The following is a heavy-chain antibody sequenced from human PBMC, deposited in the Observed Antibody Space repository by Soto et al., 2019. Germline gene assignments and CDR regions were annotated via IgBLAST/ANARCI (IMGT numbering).Heavy chain of an antibody. CDR1: GGSFSGYY. Sequence: SETLSLTCAVYGGSFSGYYWSWIRQPPGKGLEWIGEINHSGSTNYNPSLKSRVTISVDTSKNQFSLKLSSATAADTAVYYCVLVRGYSGDYYFDYWGQGTLVTVSS. CDR2: INHSGST. J-gene: IGHJ4*02. CDR3: VLVRGYSGDYYFDY. D-gene: IGHD5-12*01. V-gene: IGHV4-34*01.